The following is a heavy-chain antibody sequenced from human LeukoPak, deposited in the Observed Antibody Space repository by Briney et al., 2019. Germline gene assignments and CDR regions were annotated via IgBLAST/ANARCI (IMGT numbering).Heavy chain of an antibody. CDR2: ISGSCGST. J-gene: IGHJ4*02. CDR1: GFTFSSYA. Sequence: GSLRLSCAASGFTFSSYAMSWVRQAPGKGLGWVSAISGSCGSTYYADSVKGPFTISRDNSKNTLYLQMNSLRAEDTAVYYCAKADVLLWFGELAGRYYFDYWGQGTLVTVSS. D-gene: IGHD3-10*01. CDR3: AKADVLLWFGELAGRYYFDY. V-gene: IGHV3-23*01.